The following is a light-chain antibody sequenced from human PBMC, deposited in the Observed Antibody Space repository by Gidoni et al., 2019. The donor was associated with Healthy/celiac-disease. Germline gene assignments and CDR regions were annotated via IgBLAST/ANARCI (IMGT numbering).Light chain of an antibody. J-gene: IGKJ2*01. CDR2: LGS. CDR3: MQALQTPMYT. Sequence: TVMTQSPLSLPVTPGAPASISCRSSQSLLHSNGYNYLDWYLQKPGQSPQLLIYLGSNRASGVPDRFSGSGSGTDFTLKISRVEAEDVGVYYCMQALQTPMYTFGQGTKLEIK. CDR1: QSLLHSNGYNY. V-gene: IGKV2-28*01.